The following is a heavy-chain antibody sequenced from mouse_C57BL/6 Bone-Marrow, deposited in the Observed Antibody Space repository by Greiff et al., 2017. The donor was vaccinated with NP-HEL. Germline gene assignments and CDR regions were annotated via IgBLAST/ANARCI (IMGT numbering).Heavy chain of an antibody. CDR1: GYAFSSSW. Sequence: VQLQQSGPELVKPGASVKISCKASGYAFSSSWMNWVKQRPGKGLEWIGRIYPGDGDTNYNGKFKGKATLTADKSSSTAYMQLSSLTSEDSAVYFCARDRFTTVERTGYAMDYWGQGTSVTVSA. J-gene: IGHJ4*01. CDR3: ARDRFTTVERTGYAMDY. D-gene: IGHD1-1*01. CDR2: IYPGDGDT. V-gene: IGHV1-82*01.